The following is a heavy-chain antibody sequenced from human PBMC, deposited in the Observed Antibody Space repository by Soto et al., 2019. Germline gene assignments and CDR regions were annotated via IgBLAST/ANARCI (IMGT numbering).Heavy chain of an antibody. J-gene: IGHJ6*02. CDR1: GGSFSGYY. CDR2: INHSGST. V-gene: IGHV4-34*01. CDR3: ARRTPYYYDSSGYYSRYYYGMDV. Sequence: SETLSLTCAVYGGSFSGYYWSWTRQPPGKGLEWIGEINHSGSTNYNPSLKSRVTISVDTSKNQFSLKLSSVTAADTAVYYCARRTPYYYDSSGYYSRYYYGMDVWGQGTTVTVSS. D-gene: IGHD3-22*01.